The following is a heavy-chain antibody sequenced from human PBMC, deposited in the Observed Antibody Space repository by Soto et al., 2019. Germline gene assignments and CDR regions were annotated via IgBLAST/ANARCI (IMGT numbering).Heavy chain of an antibody. J-gene: IGHJ6*02. CDR1: VYTFTNYW. Sequence: GDSLKISCKGSVYTFTNYWIGWVRQMPGKGLEWMGIIYPGDSDTKYNPSFQGQVTISADKSITTTYLRWTSLKASDTAIYYCAASIFYYGMDVWGQGTTVTNSS. CDR3: AASIFYYGMDV. CDR2: IYPGDSDT. V-gene: IGHV5-51*01.